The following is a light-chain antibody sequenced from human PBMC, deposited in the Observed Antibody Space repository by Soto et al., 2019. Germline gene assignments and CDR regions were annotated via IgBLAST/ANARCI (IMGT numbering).Light chain of an antibody. CDR1: QAISSN. CDR2: GAS. V-gene: IGKV3-15*01. J-gene: IGKJ4*01. Sequence: EIVMTQSPATLTVSRWERATLSCRASQAISSNLAWYQQKPGQAPRLLIYGASTRATGIPDRFSGSGSGTEFTLTISSLQSEDFAVYYCQHYNNLLGTFGGGTRWIS. CDR3: QHYNNLLGT.